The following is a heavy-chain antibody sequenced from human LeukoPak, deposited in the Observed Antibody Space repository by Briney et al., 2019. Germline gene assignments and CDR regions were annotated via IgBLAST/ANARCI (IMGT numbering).Heavy chain of an antibody. CDR1: GFTVSSNY. CDR3: TTALEWLFPFDY. D-gene: IGHD3-3*01. Sequence: GGSLRLSCAASGFTVSSNYMSWVRQAPGKGLEWASVIYSGGSTYYADSVKGRFTISRDNSKNTLYLQMNSLKTEDTAVYYCTTALEWLFPFDYWGQGTLVTVSS. V-gene: IGHV3-53*01. CDR2: IYSGGST. J-gene: IGHJ4*02.